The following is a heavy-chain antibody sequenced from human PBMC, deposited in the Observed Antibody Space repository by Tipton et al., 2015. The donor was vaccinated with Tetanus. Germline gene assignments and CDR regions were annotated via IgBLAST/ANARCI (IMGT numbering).Heavy chain of an antibody. CDR1: GFTFSSYW. Sequence: SLRLSCADSGFTFSSYWMRWVRQDPGKGLVWVSRINSDGSSTSYADSVKGRFTISRDNAKNTLSLQMNSLRAEDTAVYYCARLSAISCGCPQFDYCVQGALVTVSS. J-gene: IGHJ4*02. CDR2: INSDGSST. D-gene: IGHD5-18*01. CDR3: ARLSAISCGCPQFDY. V-gene: IGHV3-74*01.